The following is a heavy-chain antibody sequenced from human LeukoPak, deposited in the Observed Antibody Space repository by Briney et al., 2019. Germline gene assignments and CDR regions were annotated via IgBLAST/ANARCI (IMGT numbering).Heavy chain of an antibody. D-gene: IGHD2-8*01. V-gene: IGHV1-69*05. CDR2: IIPIFGTA. CDR1: GGTFSSHA. J-gene: IGHJ6*03. CDR3: ARAGVSYYYMDV. Sequence: SVKVSCKASGGTFSSHAISWVRQAPGQGLEWMGGIIPIFGTANYARKFQGRVTITTDESTSTAYMELSSLRSEDTAVYYCARAGVSYYYMDVWGKGTTVTVSS.